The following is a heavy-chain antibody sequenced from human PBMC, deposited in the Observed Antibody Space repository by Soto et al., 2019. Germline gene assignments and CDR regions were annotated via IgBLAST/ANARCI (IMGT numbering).Heavy chain of an antibody. CDR3: ARTGYCSSTSCYVHYYYYYMDV. CDR1: GGSFSGYY. D-gene: IGHD2-2*01. Sequence: SETLSLTCSVYGGSFSGYYWSWIRQPPGKGLEWIGEINHSGSTNYNPSLKSRVTISVDTSKNQFSLKLSSVTAADTAVYYCARTGYCSSTSCYVHYYYYYMDVWGKGTTVTVSS. V-gene: IGHV4-34*01. CDR2: INHSGST. J-gene: IGHJ6*03.